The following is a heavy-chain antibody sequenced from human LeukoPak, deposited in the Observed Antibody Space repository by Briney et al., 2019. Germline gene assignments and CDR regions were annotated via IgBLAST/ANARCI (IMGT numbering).Heavy chain of an antibody. CDR1: GVTFSSFW. D-gene: IGHD6-13*01. V-gene: IGHV3-74*01. Sequence: QPGGSLRLSCAASGVTFSSFWMHWVRQAPGKGLVWVSRINSAGGDITYADSVKGRFTISRDNAKNTLYLQMNSLRAEDTAVYYCASDRVYYGLDVWGQGTTVTVSS. J-gene: IGHJ6*02. CDR2: INSAGGDI. CDR3: ASDRVYYGLDV.